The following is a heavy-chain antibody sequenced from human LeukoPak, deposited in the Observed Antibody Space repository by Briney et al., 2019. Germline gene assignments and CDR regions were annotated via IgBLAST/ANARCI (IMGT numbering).Heavy chain of an antibody. CDR3: AREVQLERRPDAFDI. V-gene: IGHV4-59*01. CDR2: IYYSGST. D-gene: IGHD1-1*01. CDR1: GGSISSYY. Sequence: PSETLSLTCTVSGGSISSYYWSWIRQPPGKGLEWIGYIYYSGSTNYNPSLKSRVTISVDTSKNQFSLKLSSVTAADTAVYYCAREVQLERRPDAFDIWGQGTMVTVSS. J-gene: IGHJ3*02.